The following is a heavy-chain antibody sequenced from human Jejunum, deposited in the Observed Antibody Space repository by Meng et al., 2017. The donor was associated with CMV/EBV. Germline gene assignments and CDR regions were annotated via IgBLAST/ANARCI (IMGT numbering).Heavy chain of an antibody. J-gene: IGHJ4*02. V-gene: IGHV3-11*01. CDR3: ARGATYYYDSSGYSRY. CDR1: GFSFSDYY. D-gene: IGHD3-22*01. Sequence: SGFSFSDYYMSWIRQAPGKGLEWVSYISSSGSTRFYADSVKGRFTISRDNAKNSLYLQMSSLRAEDTAVYYCARGATYYYDSSGYSRYWGQGTLVTVSS. CDR2: ISSSGSTR.